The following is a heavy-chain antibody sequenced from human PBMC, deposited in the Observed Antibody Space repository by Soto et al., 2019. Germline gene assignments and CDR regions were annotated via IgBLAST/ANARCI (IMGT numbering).Heavy chain of an antibody. CDR2: IKQDGSEK. V-gene: IGHV3-7*01. Sequence: GGSLRLSCAASGFTFSRYWMSWVRQAPGKGLEWVANIKQDGSEKYYVDSVKGRFTISRDNAKNSLYLQMNSPRAEDTAVYYCASYLNMAAASSEYFDLWGKGTLVTVSS. CDR1: GFTFSRYW. J-gene: IGHJ2*01. CDR3: ASYLNMAAASSEYFDL. D-gene: IGHD6-25*01.